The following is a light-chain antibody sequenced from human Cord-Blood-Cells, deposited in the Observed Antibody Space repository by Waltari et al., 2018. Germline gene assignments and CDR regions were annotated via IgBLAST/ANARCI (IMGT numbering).Light chain of an antibody. V-gene: IGLV2-14*01. J-gene: IGLJ3*02. CDR1: SSDVGGYNY. Sequence: QSALTHPAPVSGSPGQSITISCPGTSSDVGGYNYVPWYQQHPGKAPKLMIYDVSNRPSGVSNRFSGSKSGNTASLTISGLQAEDEADYYCSSYTSSSTLVFGGGTKLTVL. CDR2: DVS. CDR3: SSYTSSSTLV.